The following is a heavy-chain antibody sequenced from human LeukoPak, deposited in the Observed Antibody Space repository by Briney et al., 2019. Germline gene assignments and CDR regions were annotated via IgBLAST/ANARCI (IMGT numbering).Heavy chain of an antibody. V-gene: IGHV4-34*01. Sequence: PSETLSLTCAVYGGSFSGYYWSWIRQPPGKGLEWIGEINHSGSTNYNPSLKSRVTISVDTSKNQFSLKLSSVTAADTAVYYCARGEERYYYGRGGWFDPWGQGTLVTVSS. J-gene: IGHJ5*02. CDR1: GGSFSGYY. D-gene: IGHD3-10*01. CDR2: INHSGST. CDR3: ARGEERYYYGRGGWFDP.